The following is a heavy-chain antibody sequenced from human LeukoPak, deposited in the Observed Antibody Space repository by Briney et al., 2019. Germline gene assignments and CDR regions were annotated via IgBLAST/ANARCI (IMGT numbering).Heavy chain of an antibody. V-gene: IGHV4-61*02. J-gene: IGHJ4*02. CDR2: IYTSGST. CDR3: ARVSGSCLDY. D-gene: IGHD1-26*01. Sequence: PSQTLPLTCTVSGGSISSGSYYWSWIRQPAGKGLEWIGRIYTSGSTNYNPSPKSRVTISVDTSKNQFSLKLSSVTAADTAVYYCARVSGSCLDYWGQGTLVTVSS. CDR1: GGSISSGSYY.